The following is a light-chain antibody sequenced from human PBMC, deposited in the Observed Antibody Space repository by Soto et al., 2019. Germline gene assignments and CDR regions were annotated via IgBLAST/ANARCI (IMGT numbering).Light chain of an antibody. CDR3: QQTYSNPRT. CDR1: QGISIY. CDR2: ASS. V-gene: IGKV1-39*01. J-gene: IGKJ1*01. Sequence: DIQMTQSPSSLSASVGDRVTITCRTSQGISIYLNWYQQIPGKAPKLLIYASSNLHTGVPSRFSGSASGTDFTLTISSLQPEDSATYYCQQTYSNPRTFGQGTKVE.